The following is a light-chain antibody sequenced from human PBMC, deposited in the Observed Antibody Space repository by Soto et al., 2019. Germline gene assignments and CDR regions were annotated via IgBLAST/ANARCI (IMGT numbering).Light chain of an antibody. CDR3: QQSYSTPYT. V-gene: IGKV1-39*01. CDR1: RTISNY. CDR2: AAS. J-gene: IGKJ2*01. Sequence: DIQMTQSPSSLSASVEDRVTITCRASRTISNYLNWYQQKPGKAPKLLIYAASSLQSGVPSRFSGSGSGTDFTLTISSLQPEDFATYYCQQSYSTPYTFGQGTKLEIK.